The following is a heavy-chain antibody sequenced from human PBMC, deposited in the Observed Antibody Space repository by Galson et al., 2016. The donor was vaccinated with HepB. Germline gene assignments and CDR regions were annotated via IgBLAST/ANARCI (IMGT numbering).Heavy chain of an antibody. J-gene: IGHJ4*02. CDR3: AANEDSGSYLDY. CDR2: IIPFFGTT. V-gene: IGHV1-69*13. D-gene: IGHD3-10*01. Sequence: SVKVSCKASGGTFSSYAISWVRQAPGQGLEWMGGIIPFFGTTSYAQKFQGRVTITADESTKTAYMEVSGLRSEDTAVCYCAANEDSGSYLDYWGQGTLVTVSS. CDR1: GGTFSSYA.